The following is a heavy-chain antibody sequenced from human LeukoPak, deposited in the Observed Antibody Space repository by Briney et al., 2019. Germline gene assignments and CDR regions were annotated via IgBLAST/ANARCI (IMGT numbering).Heavy chain of an antibody. V-gene: IGHV3-9*03. CDR2: ISWNSGSI. CDR3: AKGSRSSGYYYGTNFDY. D-gene: IGHD3-22*01. CDR1: GFTFDDYA. J-gene: IGHJ4*02. Sequence: QAGGSLRLSCAASGFTFDDYAMHWVRQAPGKGLEWVSGISWNSGSIGYADSVKGRFTISRDNAKNSLYLQMNSLRAEDMALYYCAKGSRSSGYYYGTNFDYWGQGTLVTVSS.